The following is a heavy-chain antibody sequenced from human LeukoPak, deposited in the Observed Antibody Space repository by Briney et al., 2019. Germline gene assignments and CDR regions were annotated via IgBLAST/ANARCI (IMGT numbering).Heavy chain of an antibody. CDR1: GVTFSRWGVTFRSYG. CDR3: ARDLGYCSSTSCYGGIDY. D-gene: IGHD2-2*01. J-gene: IGHJ4*02. V-gene: IGHV3-33*08. CDR2: IGYYGSNK. Sequence: GGALRLSCTASGVTFSRWGVTFRSYGLHWVREAPGEGREWVAVIGYYGSNKYYADSLKGRFTISRDNSKNTLYLQMNSLRAEDTAVYYCARDLGYCSSTSCYGGIDYWGQGTLVTVSS.